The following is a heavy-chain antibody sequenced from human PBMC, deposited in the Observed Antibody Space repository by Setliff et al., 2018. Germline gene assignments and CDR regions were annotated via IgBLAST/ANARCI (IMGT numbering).Heavy chain of an antibody. CDR3: MRQVGGGLWYFDY. Sequence: KASETLSLTCTVSGGSISSGDYYWSWIRQPPGKGLEWIGYIYSSGSTYYNPSLKSRVSISVDTSKNQFSLHLNSVTAADTAVYYCMRQVGGGLWYFDYWGQGILVTVSS. CDR1: GGSISSGDYY. V-gene: IGHV4-30-4*08. D-gene: IGHD2-15*01. J-gene: IGHJ4*02. CDR2: IYSSGST.